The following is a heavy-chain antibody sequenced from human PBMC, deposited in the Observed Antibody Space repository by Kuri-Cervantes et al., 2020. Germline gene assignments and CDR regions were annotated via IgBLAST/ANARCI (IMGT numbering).Heavy chain of an antibody. V-gene: IGHV4-39*07. CDR1: GGSISSSSYY. CDR3: ARVMPGYSSGWDYYYYYMDV. J-gene: IGHJ6*03. CDR2: IYYSGST. Sequence: SETLSLTCTVSGGSISSSSYYWGWIRQPPGKGLEWIGSIYYSGSTYYNPSLKSRVTISVDTSKNQFSLKLSSVTAADTAVYYCARVMPGYSSGWDYYYYYMDVWGKGTTVTVSS. D-gene: IGHD6-19*01.